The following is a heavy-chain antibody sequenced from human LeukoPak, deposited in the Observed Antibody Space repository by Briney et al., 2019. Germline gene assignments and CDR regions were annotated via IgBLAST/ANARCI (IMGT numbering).Heavy chain of an antibody. D-gene: IGHD3-22*01. J-gene: IGHJ5*02. CDR3: AREGGGRTMLVLNWFDP. Sequence: ASVKVSCKASGYTFTGYYMHWVRQAPGQGLEWMGWINPNSGGTNYAQKFQGRVTMTRDTSISTAYMELSRLRSDDTAVYYCAREGGGRTMLVLNWFDPWGQGTLVTVSS. CDR2: INPNSGGT. V-gene: IGHV1-2*02. CDR1: GYTFTGYY.